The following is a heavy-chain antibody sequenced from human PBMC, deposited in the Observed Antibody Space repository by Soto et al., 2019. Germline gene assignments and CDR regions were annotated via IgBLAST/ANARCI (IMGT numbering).Heavy chain of an antibody. J-gene: IGHJ6*03. CDR2: IYYSGST. V-gene: IGHV4-59*08. D-gene: IGHD3-3*01. Sequence: PSETLSLTCTVSGGSISSYYWSWIRQPPGKGLKWIGYIYYSGSTNYNPSLKSRVTISVDTSKNQFSLKLSSVTAADTAVYYCARHARDSPNYDFWSGYYKGNYYYYMDVWGKGTTVTVSS. CDR1: GGSISSYY. CDR3: ARHARDSPNYDFWSGYYKGNYYYYMDV.